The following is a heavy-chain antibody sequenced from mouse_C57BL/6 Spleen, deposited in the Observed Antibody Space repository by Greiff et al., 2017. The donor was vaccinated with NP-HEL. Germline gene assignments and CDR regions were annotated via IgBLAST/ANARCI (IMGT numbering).Heavy chain of an antibody. J-gene: IGHJ4*01. CDR2: IHPNSGST. CDR3: ASPITTVKGYYAMDY. Sequence: QVQLQQPGAELVKPGASVKLSCKASGYTFTSYWMHWVKQRPGQGLEWIGMIHPNSGSTNYNEKFKSKATLTVDKSSSTAYMQLSSLTSEDSAVYYCASPITTVKGYYAMDYWGQGTSVTVSS. V-gene: IGHV1-64*01. D-gene: IGHD1-1*01. CDR1: GYTFTSYW.